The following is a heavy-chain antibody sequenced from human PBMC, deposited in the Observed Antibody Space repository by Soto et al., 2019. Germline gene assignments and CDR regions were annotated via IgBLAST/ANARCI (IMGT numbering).Heavy chain of an antibody. CDR3: ARDKSPAEMAFAY. CDR2: IYSGGST. Sequence: GSLRLSCAASGFSVSTNYMSWVRQAPGKGLEWVSIIYSGGSTFYADSVKGQFTISRDNSKNTLYLQMNSLRAEDTAVYYCARDKSPAEMAFAYWGQGILVTVSS. CDR1: GFSVSTNY. J-gene: IGHJ4*02. D-gene: IGHD3-3*02. V-gene: IGHV3-53*01.